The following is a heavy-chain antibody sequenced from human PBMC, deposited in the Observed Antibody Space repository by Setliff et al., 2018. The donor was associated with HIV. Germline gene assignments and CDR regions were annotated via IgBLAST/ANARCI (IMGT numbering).Heavy chain of an antibody. CDR2: FQSSGST. Sequence: SETLSLTCTVSGGSLTSGNRYWSWIRQPAGKALEWMGRFQSSGSTNYNPSFNSRVTMSVDTSKNQFSLRLTSVTAADTAMYHCARDRSSGWSKDWFDTWGQGILVTVSS. CDR1: GGSLTSGNRY. D-gene: IGHD6-19*01. V-gene: IGHV4-61*02. CDR3: ARDRSSGWSKDWFDT. J-gene: IGHJ5*02.